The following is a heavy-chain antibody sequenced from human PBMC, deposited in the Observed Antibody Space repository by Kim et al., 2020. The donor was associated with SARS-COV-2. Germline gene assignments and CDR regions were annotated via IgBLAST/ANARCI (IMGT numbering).Heavy chain of an antibody. CDR3: PKGKRNNGPSFTS. J-gene: IGHJ5*02. Sequence: GGSLRLSCAASGFTFSSYAMSWVRQAPGKGPEWVSLVSGSGGTTYNPDSVKGRFAFSRANSKKTLYLQMNSLRAENTALYYFPKGKRNNGPSFTSWGQET. D-gene: IGHD2-8*01. V-gene: IGHV3-23*01. CDR2: VSGSGGTT. CDR1: GFTFSSYA.